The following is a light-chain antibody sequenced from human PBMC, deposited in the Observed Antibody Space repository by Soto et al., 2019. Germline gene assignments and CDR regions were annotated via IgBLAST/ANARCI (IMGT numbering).Light chain of an antibody. CDR2: GAS. Sequence: EIVLTQSPGTLSLSPGERATLSCRASQSVSSSYLAWYQQKPGQAPRLLIYGASSRATGIPDRFSGSGSGPDFTLTISRLEPEDFAVYYWQQYGTSLWTFGQGTKVEIK. V-gene: IGKV3-20*01. CDR1: QSVSSSY. J-gene: IGKJ1*01. CDR3: QQYGTSLWT.